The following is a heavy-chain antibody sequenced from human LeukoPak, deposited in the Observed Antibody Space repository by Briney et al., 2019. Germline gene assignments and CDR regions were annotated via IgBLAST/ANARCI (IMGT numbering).Heavy chain of an antibody. V-gene: IGHV3-15*01. D-gene: IGHD2-2*01. Sequence: GGSLRLTCAASGFTFSNAWMSWVRQAPGKGLEWVGRIKSKTDGGTTDYAAPVKGRFTISRDDSKNTLYLQMNSLKTEDTAVYYCTTGSSIIVVVPAAWGNDAFDIWGQGTMVTVSS. CDR3: TTGSSIIVVVPAAWGNDAFDI. CDR1: GFTFSNAW. J-gene: IGHJ3*02. CDR2: IKSKTDGGTT.